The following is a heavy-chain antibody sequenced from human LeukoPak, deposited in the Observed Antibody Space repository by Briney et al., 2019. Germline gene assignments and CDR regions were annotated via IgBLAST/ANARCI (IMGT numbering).Heavy chain of an antibody. CDR1: GGSISSGSYY. D-gene: IGHD1-26*01. CDR2: IYTSGST. V-gene: IGHV4-61*02. CDR3: AREVGLYSGSYDPQSEPTPVMPYDY. J-gene: IGHJ4*02. Sequence: SQTLSLTCTVSGGSISSGSYYWSWIRQPAGKGLEWIGRIYTSGSTNYNPSLKSRVTISVDTSKNQFSLKLSSVTAADTAVYYCAREVGLYSGSYDPQSEPTPVMPYDYWGQGTLVTVSS.